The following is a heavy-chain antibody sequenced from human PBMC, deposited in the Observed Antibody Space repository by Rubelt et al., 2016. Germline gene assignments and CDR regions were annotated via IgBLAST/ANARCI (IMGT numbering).Heavy chain of an antibody. CDR3: ARDPGLATGYSSGWYPYYGMDV. Sequence: KYYVDSVKGRFTISRDNAKNSLYLQMNSLRAEDTAVYYCARDPGLATGYSSGWYPYYGMDVWGQGTTVTVSS. J-gene: IGHJ6*02. D-gene: IGHD6-19*01. CDR2: K. V-gene: IGHV3-7*01.